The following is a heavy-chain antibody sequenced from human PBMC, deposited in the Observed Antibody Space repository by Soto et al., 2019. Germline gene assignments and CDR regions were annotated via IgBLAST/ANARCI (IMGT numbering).Heavy chain of an antibody. CDR1: GFTFSSYW. D-gene: IGHD3-3*01. V-gene: IGHV3-7*01. CDR3: ARDQAYYDFWRGYGRYGMDV. J-gene: IGHJ6*02. Sequence: GGSLRLSCAASGFTFSSYWMSWVRQAPGKGLEWVANIKQDGSEKYYVDSVKGRFTISRDNAKNSLYLQMNSLRAEDTAVYYCARDQAYYDFWRGYGRYGMDVWGQGTTVTVS. CDR2: IKQDGSEK.